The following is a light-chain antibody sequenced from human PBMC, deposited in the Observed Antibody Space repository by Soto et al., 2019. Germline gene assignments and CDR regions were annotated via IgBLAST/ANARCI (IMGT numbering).Light chain of an antibody. Sequence: IVMTQSPASLSVSPGERVTFSCRASQSVGANLAWYRHKPGQAPRLLISYASSGATGVPGRFSGSGYGTEFTLTINSLQAEDFAIYYCQQFHTWPVTFGGGTKVEI. CDR2: YAS. J-gene: IGKJ4*01. CDR1: QSVGAN. V-gene: IGKV3-15*01. CDR3: QQFHTWPVT.